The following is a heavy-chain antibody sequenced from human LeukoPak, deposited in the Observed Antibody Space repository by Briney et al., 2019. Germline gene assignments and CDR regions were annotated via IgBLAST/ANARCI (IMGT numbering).Heavy chain of an antibody. CDR3: ARDHYYGSGSYWVFDY. CDR2: IIPILGIA. Sequence: ASVKVSCKASGGTFSSYAISWGRQAPGQGLEWMGRIIPILGIANYAQKFQGRVTITADKSTSTAYMELSSLRSEDTAVYYCARDHYYGSGSYWVFDYWGQGTLVTVSS. V-gene: IGHV1-69*04. J-gene: IGHJ4*02. CDR1: GGTFSSYA. D-gene: IGHD3-10*01.